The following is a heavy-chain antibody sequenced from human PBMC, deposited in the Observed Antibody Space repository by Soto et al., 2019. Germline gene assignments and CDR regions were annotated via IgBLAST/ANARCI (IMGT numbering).Heavy chain of an antibody. CDR1: GESFSGYY. Sequence: LSLTCVVSGESFSGYYWSWIRQTPGMGLEWIGEVDHRGSTTYNPSLKNRASISIDSSKNLFSLELTSVTAADTALYFCARYEYGNSLYGVDVWGQGTRVTVSS. D-gene: IGHD1-7*01. CDR3: ARYEYGNSLYGVDV. CDR2: VDHRGST. V-gene: IGHV4-34*01. J-gene: IGHJ6*02.